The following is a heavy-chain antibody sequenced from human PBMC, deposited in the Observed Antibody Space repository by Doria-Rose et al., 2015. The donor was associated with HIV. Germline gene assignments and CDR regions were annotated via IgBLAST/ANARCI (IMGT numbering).Heavy chain of an antibody. CDR2: IFSDDER. J-gene: IGHJ4*02. D-gene: IGHD6-13*01. CDR3: ARIKSSRWYHKYYFDF. V-gene: IGHV2-26*01. Sequence: SGPVLVKPTETLTLTCIVSGVSLSSPGMGVSWIRQPPGKALEWLANIFSDDERSYNTSLKSTLTISKGTSKSQVVLTMTDMDPVDTATYYCARIKSSRWYHKYYFDFWGQGTLVIVSA. CDR1: GVSLSSPGMG.